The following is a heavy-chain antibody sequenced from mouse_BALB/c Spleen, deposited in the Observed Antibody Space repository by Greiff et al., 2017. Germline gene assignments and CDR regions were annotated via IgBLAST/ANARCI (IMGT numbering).Heavy chain of an antibody. D-gene: IGHD3-3*01. J-gene: IGHJ2*01. CDR2: INPGSGGT. CDR3: ARAAGKGLYYFDY. V-gene: IGHV1-54*03. Sequence: QVQLQQSGAELVRPGTSVKVSCKASGYAFTNYLIEWVKQRPGQGLEWIGVINPGSGGTNYNEKFKGKATLTADKSSSTAYMQLSSLTSDDSAVYFCARAAGKGLYYFDYWGQGTTLTVSS. CDR1: GYAFTNYL.